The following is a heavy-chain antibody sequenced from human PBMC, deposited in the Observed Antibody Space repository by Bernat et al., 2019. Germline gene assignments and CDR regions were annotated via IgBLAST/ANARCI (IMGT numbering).Heavy chain of an antibody. CDR2: ISWNSGSI. CDR1: GFTFDDYA. D-gene: IGHD1-7*01. Sequence: EVQLVESGGGLVQPGRSLRLSCAASGFTFDDYAMHWVRQAPGKGLEWVSGISWNSGSIGYADSVKGRFTISRDNAKNSLYLQMNSLRAEDTALYYCTKDRIWNSAFDYWGQGTLVTVSS. CDR3: TKDRIWNSAFDY. V-gene: IGHV3-9*01. J-gene: IGHJ4*02.